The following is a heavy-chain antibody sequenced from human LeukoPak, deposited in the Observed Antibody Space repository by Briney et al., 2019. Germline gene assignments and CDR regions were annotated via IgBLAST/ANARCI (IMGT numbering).Heavy chain of an antibody. V-gene: IGHV3-43D*03. CDR1: GFTFSSYA. Sequence: GGSLRLSCAASGFTFSSYAMSWVRQAPGKGLEWVSLITWDAGSTYYADSVKGRFTISRDNSKNSLYLQMNSLRPEDTALYYCAKGTSSWHEFDYWGQGTLVTVSS. D-gene: IGHD6-13*01. J-gene: IGHJ4*02. CDR3: AKGTSSWHEFDY. CDR2: ITWDAGST.